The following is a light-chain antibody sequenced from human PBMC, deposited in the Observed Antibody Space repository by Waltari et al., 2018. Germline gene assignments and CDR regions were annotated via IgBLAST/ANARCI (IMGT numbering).Light chain of an antibody. CDR1: DSDVGGHRY. CDR2: EVN. CDR3: CSYGGTNTV. V-gene: IGLV2-8*01. J-gene: IGLJ2*01. Sequence: QSALTQPPSASGSPGQSVTLPCTESDSDVGGHRYVSWYQQHPGKVPKLIIYEVNKRPSGVPDRFSASMSGNTASLTISGLQAGDEADYYCCSYGGTNTVFGGGTRLTVL.